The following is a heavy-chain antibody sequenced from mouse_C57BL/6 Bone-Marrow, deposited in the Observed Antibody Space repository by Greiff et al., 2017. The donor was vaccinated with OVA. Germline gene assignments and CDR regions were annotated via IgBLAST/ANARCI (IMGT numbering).Heavy chain of an antibody. V-gene: IGHV1-81*01. J-gene: IGHJ3*01. CDR3: ADYDDFPY. Sequence: QVQLQQSGAELARPGASVKLSCKASGYTFTSYGISWVKQRTGQGLEWIGEIYPRSGNTYYNEKFKGKATLTADKSSSTAYMELRSLTSEDSAVYFCADYDDFPYWGQGTRVTVSA. D-gene: IGHD2-4*01. CDR2: IYPRSGNT. CDR1: GYTFTSYG.